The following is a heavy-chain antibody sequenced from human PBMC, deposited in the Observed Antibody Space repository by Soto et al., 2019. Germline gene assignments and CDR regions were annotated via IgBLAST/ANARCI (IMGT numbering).Heavy chain of an antibody. CDR1: GASISSSAYT. J-gene: IGHJ4*02. Sequence: QVQLQESGSGLVKPSQTLTLTCAVSGASISSSAYTWSWLRQPPGQGLEWIGYIYPSGNTYYNASLNSRVSISADRSKNQFSLKLTSVTAADTAVYYCARVDSKAVGRGFFDSWGQGTLVTVSS. CDR3: ARVDSKAVGRGFFDS. D-gene: IGHD3-9*01. V-gene: IGHV4-30-2*01. CDR2: IYPSGNT.